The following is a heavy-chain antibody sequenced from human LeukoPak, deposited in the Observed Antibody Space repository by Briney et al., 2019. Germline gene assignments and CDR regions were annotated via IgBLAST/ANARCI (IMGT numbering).Heavy chain of an antibody. J-gene: IGHJ4*02. V-gene: IGHV4-59*04. D-gene: IGHD5-18*01. CDR2: IYYSGST. CDR3: ASLRGYSYGFVVY. Sequence: SETLSLTCTVSSGSINNYYWSWIRQPPGKGLEWIGYIYYSGSTYYNPSLKSRVTISVDTSKNQFSLKLSSVTAADTAVYYCASLRGYSYGFVVYWGQGTLVTVSS. CDR1: SGSINNYY.